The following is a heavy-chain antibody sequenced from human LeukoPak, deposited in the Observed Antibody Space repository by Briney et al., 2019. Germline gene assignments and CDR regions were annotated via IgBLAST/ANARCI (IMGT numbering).Heavy chain of an antibody. CDR2: ISWNSGSI. CDR3: ARDTSSSFDY. Sequence: GGSLRLSCAASGFTFDDYAMHWVRQAPGKGLEWVSGISWNSGSIGYADSVKGRFTISRDNAKNSLYLQMNSLRAEDTAVYYCARDTSSSFDYWGQGTLVTVSS. V-gene: IGHV3-9*01. J-gene: IGHJ4*02. D-gene: IGHD6-13*01. CDR1: GFTFDDYA.